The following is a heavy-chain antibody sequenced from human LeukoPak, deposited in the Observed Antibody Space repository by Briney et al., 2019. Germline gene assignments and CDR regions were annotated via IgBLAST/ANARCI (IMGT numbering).Heavy chain of an antibody. CDR1: GGFISSGSYY. D-gene: IGHD1-1*01. V-gene: IGHV4-61*02. J-gene: IGHJ4*02. Sequence: SSETLSLTCTVSGGFISSGSYYWTWIRQPAGKGLEWLGRIYTSGSTNYNPSLKGRVTISVDTSKNQFSLKLTSVTAADTAVYYCARDRTGFRSVLDSWGQGTLVTVSS. CDR2: IYTSGST. CDR3: ARDRTGFRSVLDS.